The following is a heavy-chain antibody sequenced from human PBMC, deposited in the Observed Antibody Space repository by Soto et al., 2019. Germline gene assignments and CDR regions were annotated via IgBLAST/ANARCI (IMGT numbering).Heavy chain of an antibody. D-gene: IGHD2-15*01. J-gene: IGHJ4*02. CDR2: ISHSGSGT. CDR1: GGSFSGNY. V-gene: IGHV4-34*01. CDR3: ARGHLPGGNTFYYDY. Sequence: QVQLQQWGAGLLKPSETLTLTCTVYGGSFSGNYWSWIRQPPGMGLEWIGEISHSGSGTNYNPSRNSRVTISVDTSKNQISLKLSSVTAADTAMYYCARGHLPGGNTFYYDYWGQGTLVSVSS.